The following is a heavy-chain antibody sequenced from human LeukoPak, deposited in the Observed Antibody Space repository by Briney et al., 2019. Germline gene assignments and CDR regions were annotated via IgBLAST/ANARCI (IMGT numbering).Heavy chain of an antibody. Sequence: PGGSLRLSCAASGFTFSSYWMHWVRQAPGKGLVWVSRINTDGSSTSYADSVKGRFTISRDNAKNTLYLQMNSLRAEDTAVYYCAREGYSSSSEYYYYYMDVWGKGTTVTVSS. CDR2: INTDGSST. CDR1: GFTFSSYW. D-gene: IGHD6-6*01. J-gene: IGHJ6*03. V-gene: IGHV3-74*01. CDR3: AREGYSSSSEYYYYYMDV.